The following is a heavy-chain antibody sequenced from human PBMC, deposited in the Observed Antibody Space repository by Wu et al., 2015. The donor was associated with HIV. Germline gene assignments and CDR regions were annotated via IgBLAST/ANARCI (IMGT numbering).Heavy chain of an antibody. CDR3: AGGSFCGRDCYSYCDY. D-gene: IGHD2-21*01. J-gene: IGHJ4*02. CDR1: GFAFINYY. Sequence: VQLVQSGPDVKAPGTSMKVSCRISGFAFINYYISWVQQAPGKGLKWMGFVDPENGQTMYAEKFRRRVTITADRSTDTAYMELTRLTPEDTAIYYCAGGSFCGRDCYSYCDYWGQGTLVAVSS. V-gene: IGHV1-69-2*01. CDR2: VDPENGQT.